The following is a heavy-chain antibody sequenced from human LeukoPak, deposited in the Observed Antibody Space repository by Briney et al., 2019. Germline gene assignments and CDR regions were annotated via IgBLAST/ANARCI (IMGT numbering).Heavy chain of an antibody. Sequence: PGGSLRLSCAASGFTFRSYWMHWVRHAPGMGLVWLSRINGDGTTTSYADSVKGRFTISRDIAKNTLYLQMNSLRAEDTAVYYCVREGYTYGLAFDYWGQGTLVTVSS. CDR3: VREGYTYGLAFDY. V-gene: IGHV3-74*01. D-gene: IGHD5-18*01. J-gene: IGHJ4*02. CDR1: GFTFRSYW. CDR2: INGDGTTT.